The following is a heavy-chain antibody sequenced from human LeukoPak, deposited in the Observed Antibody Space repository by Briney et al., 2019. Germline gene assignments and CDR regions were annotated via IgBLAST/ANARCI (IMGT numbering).Heavy chain of an antibody. D-gene: IGHD6-19*01. CDR1: GDSVSSNSAA. CDR2: TYYRSKGYK. V-gene: IGHV6-1*01. J-gene: IGHJ6*04. CDR3: ARSRSGWYPDYYYYYGMDV. Sequence: SQTLSLTCAISGDSVSSNSAAWHWIRQAPSRGLEWLGRTYYRSKGYKDYAGAVKSRITTHPDTSKHQFSLQLNSVTPEDTAVYYCARSRSGWYPDYYYYYGMDVWGKGTTVTVSS.